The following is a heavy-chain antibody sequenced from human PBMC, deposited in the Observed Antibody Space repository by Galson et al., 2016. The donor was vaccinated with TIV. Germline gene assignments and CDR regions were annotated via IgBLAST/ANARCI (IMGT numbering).Heavy chain of an antibody. CDR1: GYMFSSYG. J-gene: IGHJ2*01. CDR2: IQYDGSNK. CDR3: AKDSGSYFPYWYFDL. D-gene: IGHD3-10*01. V-gene: IGHV3-30*02. Sequence: SLRLSCAVSGYMFSSYGMHWVRQAPGRGLEWVAFIQYDGSNKYYADSVKGRFTISRDNSMNTLYLQMNSLRAEDTAVYYCAKDSGSYFPYWYFDLWGRGTLVTVSS.